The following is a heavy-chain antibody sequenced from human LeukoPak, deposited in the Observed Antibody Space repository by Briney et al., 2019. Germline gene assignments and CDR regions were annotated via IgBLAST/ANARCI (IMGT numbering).Heavy chain of an antibody. CDR1: GYIFSNYW. CDR3: ARPSAPGSYYIPKHLSS. J-gene: IGHJ5*02. V-gene: IGHV5-51*01. Sequence: GESLKISCLGSGYIFSNYWIVWGRPMPGKGLEWMGIIYPGDSDTRYTPSFQGRVTFSVDRSISTAYLQWSSLRASDTAMYFCARPSAPGSYYIPKHLSSWGQGTLVTVSS. CDR2: IYPGDSDT. D-gene: IGHD3-10*01.